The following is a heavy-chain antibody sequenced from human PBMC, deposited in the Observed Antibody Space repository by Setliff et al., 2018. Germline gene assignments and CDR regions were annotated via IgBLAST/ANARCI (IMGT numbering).Heavy chain of an antibody. J-gene: IGHJ3*02. Sequence: SCKASGYTFTSYGISWVRQAPGQGLEWMGWISAYNGNTNYAQKLQGRVTMTTDTSTSTAYMELRSLRSDDTAVYYCARDEWELVGLESAFDIWGQGTMVTVSS. CDR2: ISAYNGNT. CDR3: ARDEWELVGLESAFDI. CDR1: GYTFTSYG. D-gene: IGHD1-26*01. V-gene: IGHV1-18*01.